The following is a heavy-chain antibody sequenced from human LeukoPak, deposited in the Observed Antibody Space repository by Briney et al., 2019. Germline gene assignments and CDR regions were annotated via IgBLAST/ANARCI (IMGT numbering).Heavy chain of an antibody. CDR2: ISNSGRTT. J-gene: IGHJ5*02. CDR1: GYSFSSYW. V-gene: IGHV3-48*04. CDR3: ASYGGHPSRFDP. D-gene: IGHD4-23*01. Sequence: GGSLRLSCGASGYSFSSYWMHWVRQAPGKGLEWVSYISNSGRTTYYADSVKGRFTISRDNAKNSLYLQMNSLRAEDTAVYYCASYGGHPSRFDPWGPGTLVTVSS.